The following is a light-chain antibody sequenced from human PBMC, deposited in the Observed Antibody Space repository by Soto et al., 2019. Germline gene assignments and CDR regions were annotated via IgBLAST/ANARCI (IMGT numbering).Light chain of an antibody. V-gene: IGKV3-11*01. CDR1: QSVSNY. CDR3: HQHYDCRPLP. J-gene: IGKJ5*01. CDR2: AAS. Sequence: EIVLTQSPATLSLSPGERVTLSCRASQSVSNYLAWYQQKPGQAPRLLVSAASNGATGIPARFSGSGSGTDVILTIISRLPAEVGVFYCHQHYDCRPLPFGQGTRLAIK.